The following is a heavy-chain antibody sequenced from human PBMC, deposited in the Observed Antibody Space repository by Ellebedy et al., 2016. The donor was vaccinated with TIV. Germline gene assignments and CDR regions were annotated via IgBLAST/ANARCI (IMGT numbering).Heavy chain of an antibody. CDR1: GFTFSSYA. J-gene: IGHJ4*02. CDR2: ISSSSSTI. V-gene: IGHV3-48*01. D-gene: IGHD3-22*01. CDR3: ARVGYYDSSGYYYSSFDY. Sequence: GESLKISCAASGFTFSSYAMSWVRQAPGKGLEWVSYISSSSSTIYYAASVKGRFTISRDNAKNSLYLQMNSLRAEDTAVYYCARVGYYDSSGYYYSSFDYWGQGTLVTVSS.